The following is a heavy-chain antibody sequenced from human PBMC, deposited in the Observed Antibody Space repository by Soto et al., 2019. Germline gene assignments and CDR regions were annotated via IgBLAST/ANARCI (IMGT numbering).Heavy chain of an antibody. CDR1: GFTFSSYA. CDR2: ISGSGGST. CDR3: AKVRITIFGVAASAPSSNDY. J-gene: IGHJ4*02. V-gene: IGHV3-23*01. Sequence: GGSLRLSCAASGFTFSSYAMSWVRQAPGKGLEWVSAISGSGGSTYYADSVKGRFTISRDNSKNTLYLQMNSLRAEDTAVYFFAKVRITIFGVAASAPSSNDYWGQGTLVTVSS. D-gene: IGHD3-3*01.